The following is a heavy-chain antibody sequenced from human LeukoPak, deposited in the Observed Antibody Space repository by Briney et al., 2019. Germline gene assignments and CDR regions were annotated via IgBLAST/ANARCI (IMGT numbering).Heavy chain of an antibody. Sequence: SETLSLTCAVNGGSFSGYYWSWIRQPPGKGLEWIGEINHSGSTNYNPSLKSRVTISVDTSKNQFSLKLTSVTAADTAVYYCASIGMATSNAYYYYYIDVWGKGTTVTVSS. CDR2: INHSGST. D-gene: IGHD5-24*01. CDR1: GGSFSGYY. V-gene: IGHV4-34*01. CDR3: ASIGMATSNAYYYYYIDV. J-gene: IGHJ6*03.